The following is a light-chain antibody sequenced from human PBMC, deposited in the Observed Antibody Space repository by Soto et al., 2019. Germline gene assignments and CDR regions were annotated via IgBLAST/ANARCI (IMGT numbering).Light chain of an antibody. CDR2: EVS. V-gene: IGLV2-14*01. J-gene: IGLJ2*01. Sequence: QSALTQPASVSGSPGQSITISCTGTSSDVGAYNYVSWYQQHPGKAPKLMIYEVSNRPSGVSNRFSGSKSGNTASLTISGLQAEDEADYSCSSYTSSSTFVVFGGGTKLTVL. CDR1: SSDVGAYNY. CDR3: SSYTSSSTFVV.